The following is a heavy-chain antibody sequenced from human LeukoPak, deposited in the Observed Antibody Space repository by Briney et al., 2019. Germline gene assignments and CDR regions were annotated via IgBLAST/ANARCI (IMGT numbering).Heavy chain of an antibody. Sequence: GGSLRLSCAASGFTFDDYAMHWVRQVPGKGLEWVSGISWNSGSIGYADSVKGRFTISRDNAKNSLYLQMNSLRAEDTALYYCAKDLDYGGNSLGFDYWGQGTLVTVSS. V-gene: IGHV3-9*01. CDR3: AKDLDYGGNSLGFDY. CDR2: ISWNSGSI. D-gene: IGHD4-23*01. CDR1: GFTFDDYA. J-gene: IGHJ4*02.